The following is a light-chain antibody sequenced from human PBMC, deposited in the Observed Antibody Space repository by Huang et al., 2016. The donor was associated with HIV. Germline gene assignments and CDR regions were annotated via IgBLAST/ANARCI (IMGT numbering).Light chain of an antibody. CDR3: QQYNNWPPVT. CDR2: GAS. Sequence: EIVMTQSPAILSVSPGERATLSCRASQSVSSNLAWYQLKFGQAPRLLIYGASTRATGCPARFSGSGSGTDCTLTIGRLQAEDSAVYYCQQYNNWPPVTFGGGTKVEIK. CDR1: QSVSSN. V-gene: IGKV3-15*01. J-gene: IGKJ4*01.